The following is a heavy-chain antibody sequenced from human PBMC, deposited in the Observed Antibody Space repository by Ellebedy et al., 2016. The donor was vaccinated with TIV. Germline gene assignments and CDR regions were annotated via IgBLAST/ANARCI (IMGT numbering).Heavy chain of an antibody. J-gene: IGHJ5*02. CDR1: GDSISTSSYY. CDR3: VTGNGWYNWFDP. V-gene: IGHV4-39*01. CDR2: IYGTA. D-gene: IGHD6-19*01. Sequence: PSETLSLTCTVSGDSISTSSYYWGWIRQPPGTGLEYIGSIYGTAYYNPSLKSRVTISVDTSKNQFSLSLASVTAADTAVYYCVTGNGWYNWFDPWGQGTLVTVSS.